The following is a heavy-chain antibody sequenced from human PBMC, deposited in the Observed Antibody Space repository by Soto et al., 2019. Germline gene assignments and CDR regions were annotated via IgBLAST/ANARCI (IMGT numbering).Heavy chain of an antibody. J-gene: IGHJ3*01. D-gene: IGHD1-1*01. CDR2: MYYTGTT. CDR1: GGSISSGTSY. Sequence: QLRLQESGPGLVRPSEPLSLTCTVSGGSISSGTSYWGWIRQSPGKVLEWIGSMYYTGTTDYNSSLKSRATISVDMSKHQFSLQLRSVTGADTAVYFCAIVRPTNNWYSFDVWGQGSLVNLS. CDR3: AIVRPTNNWYSFDV. V-gene: IGHV4-39*01.